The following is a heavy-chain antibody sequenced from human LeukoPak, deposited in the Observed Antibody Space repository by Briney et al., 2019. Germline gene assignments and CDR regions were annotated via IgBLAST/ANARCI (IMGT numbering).Heavy chain of an antibody. CDR3: AKVTAAAHYYYYYMDV. V-gene: IGHV3-23*01. D-gene: IGHD6-25*01. CDR1: AFTFSNYA. CDR2: ISGSGGST. J-gene: IGHJ6*03. Sequence: PGGSLRLSRAASAFTFSNYAMNWVRQAPGKGLEWVSAISGSGGSTYYANSVKGRFTISRDNSKNTLYLQMNSLRAEDTAVYFCAKVTAAAHYYYYYMDVWGKGTTVTVSS.